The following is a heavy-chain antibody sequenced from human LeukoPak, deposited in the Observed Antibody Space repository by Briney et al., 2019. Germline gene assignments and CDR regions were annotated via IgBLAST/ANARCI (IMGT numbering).Heavy chain of an antibody. Sequence: SQTLSLTCTVSGGSISSGGYYWSWIRQHPGKGLEWIGYIYYSGSTYYNPSLKSRVTISVDTSKNQFSLKLSSVTAADTAVYYCVRETAAQYYYYYYMDVWGKGTTVTVSS. CDR3: VRETAAQYYYYYYMDV. CDR2: IYYSGST. D-gene: IGHD2-2*01. CDR1: GGSISSGGYY. J-gene: IGHJ6*03. V-gene: IGHV4-31*03.